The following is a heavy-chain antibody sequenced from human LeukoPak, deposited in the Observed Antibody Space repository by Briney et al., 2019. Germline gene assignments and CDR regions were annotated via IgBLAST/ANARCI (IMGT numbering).Heavy chain of an antibody. CDR1: GFTFSSYS. J-gene: IGHJ6*03. CDR2: ISSSSSTI. V-gene: IGHV3-48*01. Sequence: GGSLRLSCAASGFTFSSYSMNWVRQAPGKGLEWVSYISSSSSTIYYADSVKGRFTISRDNAKNSLYLQMNSLRAEDTAVYYCARETTVTTWNRDYYYMDVWGKGTTVTVSS. CDR3: ARETTVTTWNRDYYYMDV. D-gene: IGHD4-11*01.